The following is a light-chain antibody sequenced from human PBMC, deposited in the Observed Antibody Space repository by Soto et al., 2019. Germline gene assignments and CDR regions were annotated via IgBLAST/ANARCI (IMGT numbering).Light chain of an antibody. CDR2: EVS. Sequence: QSALTQPASVSGSPGQSITISCTGTSSDVGGYNHVSWYQQHPGKAPKLIIYEVSKRPSGVSNRFSGSKSGNTASLTISGLQAEDEADYYCNSYTSKSPVVFGTGTKLTVL. V-gene: IGLV2-14*01. J-gene: IGLJ1*01. CDR3: NSYTSKSPVV. CDR1: SSDVGGYNH.